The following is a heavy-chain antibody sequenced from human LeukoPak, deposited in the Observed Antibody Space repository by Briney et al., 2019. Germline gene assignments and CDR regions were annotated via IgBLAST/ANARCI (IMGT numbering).Heavy chain of an antibody. J-gene: IGHJ1*01. CDR1: GCIFSGYC. CDR2: IKPDGSET. V-gene: IGHV3-7*01. D-gene: IGHD4-11*01. Sequence: GGSLSLSPPASGCIFSGYCWSWLGQAPGEGLEGVANIKPDGSETYYVDSVKGRFTISRDNAKSSLYMQLSSLRAADTAVCYCLRDGNYRQLWGRGTLVTVSS. CDR3: LRDGNYRQL.